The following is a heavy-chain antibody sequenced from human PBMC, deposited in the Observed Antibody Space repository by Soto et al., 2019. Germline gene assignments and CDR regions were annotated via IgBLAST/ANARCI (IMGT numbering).Heavy chain of an antibody. J-gene: IGHJ4*02. CDR1: GDSISSNSYY. Sequence: QLQLQESGPGLVKPSETLSLTCTVSGDSISSNSYYWGWVRQPPGKGLEWIGSIHYTGTPYYNSSLKSRVTVSGDTSKKQFSLILSSLTAADTAVYYCATTFYAGLFFDYWGQGTLVTVSS. CDR3: ATTFYAGLFFDY. D-gene: IGHD1-1*01. CDR2: IHYTGTP. V-gene: IGHV4-39*01.